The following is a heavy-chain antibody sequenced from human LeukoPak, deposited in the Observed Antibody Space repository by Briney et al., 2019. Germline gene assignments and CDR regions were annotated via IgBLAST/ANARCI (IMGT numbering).Heavy chain of an antibody. CDR1: GGSISSYY. J-gene: IGHJ4*02. V-gene: IGHV4-59*08. D-gene: IGHD3-22*01. CDR2: IYYSGST. CDR3: ARPRKSYDSSGGFDY. Sequence: SETLSLTCTASGGSISSYYWSWIRQPPGKGLEWIGYIYYSGSTNYNPSLKSRVTISVDTSKNQFSLKLSSVTAADTAVYYCARPRKSYDSSGGFDYWGQGTLVTVSS.